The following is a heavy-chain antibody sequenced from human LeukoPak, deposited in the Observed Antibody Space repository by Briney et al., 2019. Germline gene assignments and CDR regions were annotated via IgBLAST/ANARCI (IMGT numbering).Heavy chain of an antibody. CDR1: GFTFSIYG. CDR2: IAGSSSTI. Sequence: GGSLRLSCAASGFTFSIYGMNWVRQAPGKGLEWVSYIAGSSSTIYYADSVKGRFTISRDNGKNSLYLQMNSLRAEDTAMYYCARGSGFDSWGQGTLVTVSS. J-gene: IGHJ4*02. V-gene: IGHV3-48*01. CDR3: ARGSGFDS.